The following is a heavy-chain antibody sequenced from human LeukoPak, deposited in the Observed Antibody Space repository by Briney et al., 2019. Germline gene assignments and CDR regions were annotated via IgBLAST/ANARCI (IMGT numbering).Heavy chain of an antibody. CDR3: ARAGLGYSYVGGAFDI. D-gene: IGHD5-18*01. CDR1: GGSLSTYY. Sequence: PSETLSLTCTVSGGSLSTYYWNWIRQPPGKGLEWLGYIYHSGSTNYNPSLKSRVTISIHTSKNQFSLKLTSVTAADTAVYYCARAGLGYSYVGGAFDIWGQGTMATVSS. CDR2: IYHSGST. V-gene: IGHV4-59*12. J-gene: IGHJ3*02.